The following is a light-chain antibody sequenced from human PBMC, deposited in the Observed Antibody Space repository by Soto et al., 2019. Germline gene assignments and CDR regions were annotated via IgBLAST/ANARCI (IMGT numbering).Light chain of an antibody. CDR1: SSDVGGYNY. Sequence: QSALTQPASVSGSPGQSITISCTGTSSDVGGYNYVSWYQQHPGKVPKVMIYDVSNRPSGVSNRFSGSKSGNTASLTISGLQTEDEADYYCSSYTTNSTVVFGGGTKVTVL. CDR2: DVS. V-gene: IGLV2-14*01. J-gene: IGLJ2*01. CDR3: SSYTTNSTVV.